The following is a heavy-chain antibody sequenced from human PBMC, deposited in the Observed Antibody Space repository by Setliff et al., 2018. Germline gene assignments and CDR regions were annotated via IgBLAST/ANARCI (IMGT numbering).Heavy chain of an antibody. CDR1: GGSFSGYY. D-gene: IGHD6-19*01. Sequence: PSETLSLTCAVYGGSFSGYYWSWIRQPPGKGLEWIGEINHSGSTNYNPSLKSRVTISVDTSKNQFSLKLSSVTAADTAVYYCARDRQWLVHGYYYYGMDVWGQGTTVTVSS. J-gene: IGHJ6*02. CDR3: ARDRQWLVHGYYYYGMDV. V-gene: IGHV4-34*01. CDR2: INHSGST.